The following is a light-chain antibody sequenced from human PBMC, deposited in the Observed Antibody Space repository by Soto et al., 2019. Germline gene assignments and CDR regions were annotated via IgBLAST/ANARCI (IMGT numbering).Light chain of an antibody. CDR2: EVS. J-gene: IGLJ1*01. CDR1: SSDVGGYNY. Sequence: QSALTQPASVSGSPGQSITISCTGTSSDVGGYNYVSWYQQNTGKAPKLMIYEVSNRPSGVSNRFSGSKSGNMASLTISGLQAEDEADYYCSSYTINRTYVFGTGTKVTVL. V-gene: IGLV2-14*01. CDR3: SSYTINRTYV.